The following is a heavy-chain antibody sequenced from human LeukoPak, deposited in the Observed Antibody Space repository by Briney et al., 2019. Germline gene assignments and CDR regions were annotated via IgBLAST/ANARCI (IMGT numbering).Heavy chain of an antibody. J-gene: IGHJ4*02. Sequence: QPGGSLRLSCAASGFTFSDTWMHWVRQAPGEGLVWVSRIRSDGSDTRYAGSVKGRFTISRDNAKNTLYLQMNSLRAEDTAVYYCARDWFHAIDYWGQGTLVTVSS. CDR2: IRSDGSDT. CDR1: GFTFSDTW. V-gene: IGHV3-74*01. CDR3: ARDWFHAIDY. D-gene: IGHD2/OR15-2a*01.